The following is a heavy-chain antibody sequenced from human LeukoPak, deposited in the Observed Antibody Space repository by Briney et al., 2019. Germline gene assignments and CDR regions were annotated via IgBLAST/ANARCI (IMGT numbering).Heavy chain of an antibody. Sequence: PSETLSLTCTVSGDSISGYYWSWIRQTPGKGLEWIGCIHSSGSTIYNPSLKSRVTISVDTSKNQFSLRLTSVTAADTAVYYCARLRVSGSYLYYFDYWGQGTLVTVSS. CDR1: GDSISGYY. D-gene: IGHD1-26*01. CDR3: ARLRVSGSYLYYFDY. J-gene: IGHJ4*02. CDR2: IHSSGST. V-gene: IGHV4-4*09.